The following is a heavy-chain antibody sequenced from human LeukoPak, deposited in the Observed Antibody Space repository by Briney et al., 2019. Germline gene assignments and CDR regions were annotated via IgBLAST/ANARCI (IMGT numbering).Heavy chain of an antibody. CDR1: GFRVTNHA. J-gene: IGHJ4*02. D-gene: IGHD3-10*01. V-gene: IGHV3-30-3*01. Sequence: AGGSLRLSCSVSGFRVTNHALHWVRQTPGKGLEWLSLISDDGTEKFYADSVKGRFTISRDNSKNTLYLQMNSLRAEDTAVYYCAREGTSPGFDYWGQGTLVTVSS. CDR2: ISDDGTEK. CDR3: AREGTSPGFDY.